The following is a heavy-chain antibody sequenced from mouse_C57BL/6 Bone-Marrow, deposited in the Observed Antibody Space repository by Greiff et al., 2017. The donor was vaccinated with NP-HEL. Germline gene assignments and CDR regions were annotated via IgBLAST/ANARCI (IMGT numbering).Heavy chain of an antibody. J-gene: IGHJ2*01. Sequence: EVQLQQSGPELVKPGASVKISCKASGYSFTGYYMNWVKQSPEKSLEWIGEINPSTGGTTYNQKFKAKATLTVDKSSSTAYMQLKSLTSEDSAVYYYARLRDYYGSSLDFDYWGQGTTLTVSS. CDR3: ARLRDYYGSSLDFDY. CDR1: GYSFTGYY. D-gene: IGHD1-1*01. CDR2: INPSTGGT. V-gene: IGHV1-42*01.